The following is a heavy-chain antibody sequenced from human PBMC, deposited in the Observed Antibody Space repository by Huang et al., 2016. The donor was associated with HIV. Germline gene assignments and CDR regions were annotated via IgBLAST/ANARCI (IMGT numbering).Heavy chain of an antibody. Sequence: QVQLEQSGPAVRKPGSSVKVSCQASGGSFSDQIISWVRQAPGQRFEWMGGISPLFRASADAQEFKGRVTMTADESTATIYMELNSLTSEDTAVYYCAMSLRYQYDSRSYWGRYFDYWGQGTLVTVSS. V-gene: IGHV1-69*01. D-gene: IGHD3-16*01. CDR1: GGSFSDQI. CDR2: ISPLFRAS. CDR3: AMSLRYQYDSRSYWGRYFDY. J-gene: IGHJ4*02.